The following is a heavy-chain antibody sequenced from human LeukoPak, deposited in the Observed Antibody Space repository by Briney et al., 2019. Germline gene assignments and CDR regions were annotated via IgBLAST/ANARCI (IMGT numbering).Heavy chain of an antibody. CDR2: ISAYNGNT. Sequence: ASVKVSCKASGYTFTSYGISWVRQAPGQGLEWMGWISAYNGNTNYAQKLQGRVTMTTDTSTSTAYMELRSLRSDDTAVYYCAIRKITGGSYYGMGVWGQGTTVTVSS. CDR1: GYTFTSYG. V-gene: IGHV1-18*04. D-gene: IGHD7-27*01. J-gene: IGHJ6*02. CDR3: AIRKITGGSYYGMGV.